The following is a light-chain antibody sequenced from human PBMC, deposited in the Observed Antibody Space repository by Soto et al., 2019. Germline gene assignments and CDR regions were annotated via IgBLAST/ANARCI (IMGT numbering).Light chain of an antibody. V-gene: IGLV2-8*01. CDR2: EII. Sequence: QSALTQPPSASGSPGQSVTISCTGTSSDVGAYDYVSWYQQHPGKAPKLMIYEIIKRPSGVPDRFSGSKSGNTASLTVSGLQAEDEADYYCSSFAGSNNFPYVFGTGTKLT. J-gene: IGLJ1*01. CDR3: SSFAGSNNFPYV. CDR1: SSDVGAYDY.